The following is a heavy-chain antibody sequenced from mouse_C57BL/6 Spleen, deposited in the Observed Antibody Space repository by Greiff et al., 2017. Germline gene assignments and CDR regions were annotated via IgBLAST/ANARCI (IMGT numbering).Heavy chain of an antibody. D-gene: IGHD1-1*01. CDR1: GYTFTSYW. CDR3: ARSLDYYYGSSHYYAMDY. CDR2: IDPSDSYT. J-gene: IGHJ4*01. Sequence: QVQLQQSGAELVMPGASVKLSCKASGYTFTSYWMHWVKQRPGQGLEWIGEIDPSDSYTNYNQKFKGKSTLTVDKSSSTAYMQLSSLTSEDSAVYYCARSLDYYYGSSHYYAMDYWGQGTSVTVSS. V-gene: IGHV1-69*01.